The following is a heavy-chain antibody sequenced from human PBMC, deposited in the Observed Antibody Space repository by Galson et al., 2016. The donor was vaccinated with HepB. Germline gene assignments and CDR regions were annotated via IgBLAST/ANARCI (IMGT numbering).Heavy chain of an antibody. J-gene: IGHJ6*02. CDR2: ISGSGGST. CDR1: GFTFSSYA. CDR3: AKGGGSDSSNSCSSDV. Sequence: SLRLSCAASGFTFSSYAMSWVRQVPGKGLEWVSSISGSGGSTYYADSVKGRITISRDNSKNTLYLQMNSLRVEDTAVYYCAKGGGSDSSNSCSSDVWGQGTTVTVSS. V-gene: IGHV3-23*01. D-gene: IGHD2-2*01.